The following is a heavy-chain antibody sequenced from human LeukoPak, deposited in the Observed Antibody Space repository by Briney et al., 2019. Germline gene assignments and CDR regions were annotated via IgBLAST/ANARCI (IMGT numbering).Heavy chain of an antibody. CDR1: GYTFTGYY. CDR2: INPNSGGT. V-gene: IGHV1-2*02. J-gene: IGHJ5*02. D-gene: IGHD1-26*01. CDR3: ARVRGSWGLYNWFDL. Sequence: ASVKVSCKPSGYTFTGYYMHWVRQAPGQGLEWMGWINPNSGGTHYAQKFQGRVTMTRDTSINTAYMELSRLRSADTGVYYYARVRGSWGLYNWFDLWGQGTLVTVSS.